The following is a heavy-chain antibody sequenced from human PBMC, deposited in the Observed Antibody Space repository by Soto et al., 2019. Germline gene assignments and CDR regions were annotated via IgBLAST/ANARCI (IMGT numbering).Heavy chain of an antibody. D-gene: IGHD3-10*01. CDR1: GYSFTSYW. Sequence: PGESLKISCKGSGYSFTSYWIGWVRQMPGKGLEWMGIIYPGDSDTRYSPSFQGQVTISADKSISTAYLQWSSLKASDTAMYYCARLKNDGSGTGRGTIQDYWGQGTLVTVSS. CDR3: ARLKNDGSGTGRGTIQDY. J-gene: IGHJ4*02. CDR2: IYPGDSDT. V-gene: IGHV5-51*01.